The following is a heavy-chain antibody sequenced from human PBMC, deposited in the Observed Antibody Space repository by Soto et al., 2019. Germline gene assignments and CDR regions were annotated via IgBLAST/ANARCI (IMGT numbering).Heavy chain of an antibody. Sequence: SETLSLTCTVSGGSISSGGYYWSWIRQHPGKGLEWIGYIYYSGSTYYNPSLKSRVTISVDTSKNQFSLKLSSVTAADTAVYYCARHQNYYDYIWGSYRSDAFDIWGQGTMVTVSS. CDR1: GGSISSGGYY. CDR2: IYYSGST. D-gene: IGHD3-16*02. CDR3: ARHQNYYDYIWGSYRSDAFDI. J-gene: IGHJ3*02. V-gene: IGHV4-31*03.